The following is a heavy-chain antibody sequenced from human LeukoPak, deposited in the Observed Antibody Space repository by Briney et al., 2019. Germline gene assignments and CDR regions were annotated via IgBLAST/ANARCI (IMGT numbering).Heavy chain of an antibody. V-gene: IGHV1-69*13. Sequence: SVKVSCKAAGGTFSSDAISWVRQAPGQGLEWMGGIIPIFGTANYAQKFQGRVTITADESTSTAYMELSSLRSEDTAVYYCARRNLEATPFDYWGQGTLVTVSS. J-gene: IGHJ4*02. CDR2: IIPIFGTA. CDR1: GGTFSSDA. CDR3: ARRNLEATPFDY. D-gene: IGHD2-15*01.